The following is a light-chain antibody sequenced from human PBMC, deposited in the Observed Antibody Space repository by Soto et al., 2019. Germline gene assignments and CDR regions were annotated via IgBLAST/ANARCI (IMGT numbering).Light chain of an antibody. CDR3: AAWDDSLSGRNWV. Sequence: QLVLTQPPSASGTPGQRVTISCSGSSSNIGSKYVYWYQQLPGTAPKLLIYSNNQRPSGVPDRFSGSKSGPSASLAISGLRSEDEADYYCAAWDDSLSGRNWVFGGGTKLTVL. J-gene: IGLJ3*02. CDR2: SNN. V-gene: IGLV1-47*02. CDR1: SSNIGSKY.